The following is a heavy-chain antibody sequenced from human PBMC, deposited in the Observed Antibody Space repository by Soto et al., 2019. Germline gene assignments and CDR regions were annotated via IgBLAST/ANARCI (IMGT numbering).Heavy chain of an antibody. D-gene: IGHD5-12*01. CDR2: IWYDGSNK. Sequence: GGSRRLSCAASGFTFSSYGMHWVRQAPGKGLEWVAVIWYDGSNKYYADSVKGRFTISRDNSKNTLYLQMNSLKTEDTGIYYCTTDSYSSTTVVRFDYWGQGTVVTVSS. V-gene: IGHV3-33*01. J-gene: IGHJ4*02. CDR3: TTDSYSSTTVVRFDY. CDR1: GFTFSSYG.